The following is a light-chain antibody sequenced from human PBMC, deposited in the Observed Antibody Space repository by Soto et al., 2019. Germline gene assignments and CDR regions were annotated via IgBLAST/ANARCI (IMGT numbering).Light chain of an antibody. Sequence: TLSGSVGDRVTVTCRASQTISSWLAWYQQKPGKAPKLLIYKASTLKSGVPSRFSGSGSGTEFTLTISSLQPDDFATYYCQHYNSYSEAFGQGTKVDIK. J-gene: IGKJ1*01. V-gene: IGKV1-5*03. CDR2: KAS. CDR1: QTISSW. CDR3: QHYNSYSEA.